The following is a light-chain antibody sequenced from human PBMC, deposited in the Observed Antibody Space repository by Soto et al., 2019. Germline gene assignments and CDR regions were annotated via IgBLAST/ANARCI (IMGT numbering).Light chain of an antibody. CDR2: GAS. CDR3: QQYGRSPPFT. J-gene: IGKJ2*01. CDR1: QSVSSSY. V-gene: IGKV3-20*01. Sequence: ELVLTQSPGTLSLSPVERATLSCRASQSVSSSYLAWYQQKPGQAPRLLIYGASNRATGIPDRFSGSGSGTDFTLTISRLEPEDFAVYFCQQYGRSPPFTFGQGTKVEIK.